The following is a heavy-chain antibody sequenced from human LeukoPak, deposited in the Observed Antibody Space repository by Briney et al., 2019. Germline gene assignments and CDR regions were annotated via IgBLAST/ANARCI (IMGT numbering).Heavy chain of an antibody. D-gene: IGHD6-13*01. V-gene: IGHV3-23*01. CDR1: GFTFSSYA. CDR2: ISGSGGST. J-gene: IGHJ4*02. CDR3: AREGQGIAAAIDY. Sequence: GGSLRLSCAASGFTFSSYAMSWVRQAPGKGLEWVSAISGSGGSTYYADSVTGRFTISRDNSKNTLYLQMNSLRTEDTAVYYCAREGQGIAAAIDYWGQGPLVTVSS.